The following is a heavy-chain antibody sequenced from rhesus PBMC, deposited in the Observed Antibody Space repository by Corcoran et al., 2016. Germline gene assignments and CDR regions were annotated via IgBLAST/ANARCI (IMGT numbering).Heavy chain of an antibody. D-gene: IGHD4-23*01. V-gene: IGHV4-81*01. CDR1: GGSISGYY. Sequence: QLQLQESGPGRVKPSETLSLTCAVSGGSISGYYWSWLRQPPGKGLEGIGNIDGNIPATNSNPSITGRFTISKDTSENQFALKLSSVTAADTAVYYGARGHPLYSQLLYGLDSWGQGVVVTVSS. J-gene: IGHJ6*01. CDR2: IDGNIPAT. CDR3: ARGHPLYSQLLYGLDS.